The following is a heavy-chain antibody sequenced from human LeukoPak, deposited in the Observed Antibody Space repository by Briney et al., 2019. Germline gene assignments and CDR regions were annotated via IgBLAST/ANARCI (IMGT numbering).Heavy chain of an antibody. CDR2: VHLDGRT. CDR1: GGSVSSTNW. J-gene: IGHJ4*02. V-gene: IGHV4-4*02. CDR3: AREGGFYRPFDY. Sequence: PSETLSLTCGASGGSVSSTNWWTWIRHPPGKGLEWIGEVHLDGRTNFNPSLKSRLTMSVDLSENHVSLELTSVTAADTAVYYCAREGGFYRPFDYSGQGTLVTVSS. D-gene: IGHD6-25*01.